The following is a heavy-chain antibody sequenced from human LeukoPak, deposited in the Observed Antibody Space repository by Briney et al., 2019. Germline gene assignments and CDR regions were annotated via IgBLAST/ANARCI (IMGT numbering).Heavy chain of an antibody. CDR3: ARGIAARPSSYYYYCMDV. D-gene: IGHD6-6*01. CDR2: ISSSSSTI. J-gene: IGHJ6*03. V-gene: IGHV3-48*01. CDR1: GLTFSSYT. Sequence: GGSLRLSCAASGLTFSSYTMNWVRQAPGKGLEWVSYISSSSSTIYYADSVKGRFTISRDNAKNSLYLQMNSLRAEDTAVYYCARGIAARPSSYYYYCMDVWGKGTTVTVSS.